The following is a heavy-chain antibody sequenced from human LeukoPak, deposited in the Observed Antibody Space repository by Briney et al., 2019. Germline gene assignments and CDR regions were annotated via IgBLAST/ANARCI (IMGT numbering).Heavy chain of an antibody. D-gene: IGHD3-10*01. J-gene: IGHJ4*02. CDR2: IYTSGST. CDR3: ARDLGSGSYQELDY. CDR1: GVSISSYY. Sequence: PSETLSLTRTVSGVSISSYYWSWIRQPAGKGLEWIGRIYTSGSTNYYPSLKSRVTISVDKSKSQVSLKLSSVTAADTAVYYCARDLGSGSYQELDYWGQGTLVTVSS. V-gene: IGHV4-4*07.